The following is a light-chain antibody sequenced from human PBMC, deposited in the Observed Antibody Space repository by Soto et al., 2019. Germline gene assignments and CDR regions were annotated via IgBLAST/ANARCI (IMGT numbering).Light chain of an antibody. J-gene: IGKJ4*01. CDR2: GAS. CDR3: QQYADSPLT. CDR1: QRVSSGY. Sequence: IVLTQSPGTLSLSPGERATLSCRASQRVSSGYLAWYQQKPGQAPRLLIYGASNRATDIPDRFSGSGSGTDFTLTVSRLEPEDFAVYYCQQYADSPLTFGGGTKVDIK. V-gene: IGKV3-20*01.